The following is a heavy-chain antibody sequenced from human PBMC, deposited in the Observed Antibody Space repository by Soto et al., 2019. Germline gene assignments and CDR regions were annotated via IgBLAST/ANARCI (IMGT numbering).Heavy chain of an antibody. Sequence: PGGSLRLSCEASGFTFNTYSMHWGRQPPGKGLEWLAAIWYDGTQKYYADSVNGRFIISRGNSKKTLYLEMNSLGAEDTAVYYCARAGGTTVTGLWHFDSWGQGTLVTVSS. CDR3: ARAGGTTVTGLWHFDS. D-gene: IGHD4-17*01. CDR1: GFTFNTYS. CDR2: IWYDGTQK. J-gene: IGHJ4*02. V-gene: IGHV3-33*01.